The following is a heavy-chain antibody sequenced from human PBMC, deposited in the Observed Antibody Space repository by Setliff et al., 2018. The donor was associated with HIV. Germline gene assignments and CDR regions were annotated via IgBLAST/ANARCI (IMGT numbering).Heavy chain of an antibody. Sequence: SETLSLTCDVSGVSISDNNWWSWIRQPPGKGLEWIGGIYHTGRATYNPSLRSRVTISLDTSKTQFSLSLTSVTAADTAMYYCARRGKTENSYVLNWFDPWGQGILVTVSS. CDR2: IYHTGRA. J-gene: IGHJ5*02. CDR3: ARRGKTENSYVLNWFDP. V-gene: IGHV4-4*02. D-gene: IGHD5-18*01. CDR1: GVSISDNNW.